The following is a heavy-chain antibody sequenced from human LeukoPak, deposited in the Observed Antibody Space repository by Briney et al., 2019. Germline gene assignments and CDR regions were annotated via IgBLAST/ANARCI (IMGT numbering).Heavy chain of an antibody. CDR2: IYYSGST. Sequence: SETLSLTCTVSGGSISSYYWSWIRQPPGKGLEWIGCIYYSGSTNYNPSLKSRVTISVDTSKNQFSLKLSSVTAADTAVYYCAGLYSGSYYSLDYWGQGTLVTVSS. D-gene: IGHD1-26*01. CDR1: GGSISSYY. J-gene: IGHJ4*02. V-gene: IGHV4-59*01. CDR3: AGLYSGSYYSLDY.